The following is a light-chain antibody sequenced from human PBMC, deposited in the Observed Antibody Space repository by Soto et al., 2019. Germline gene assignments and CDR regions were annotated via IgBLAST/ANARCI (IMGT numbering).Light chain of an antibody. CDR2: ASS. CDR3: QQSYSTPT. Sequence: DIQMTQSPSSLSASVGDRVTITCRTSQSLSIYVNWYQQKPGKAPILLIYASSSLQSGVPSRFSGSGSGTDFTLTISSLEPEEFATYYCQQSYSTPTFGQGTKVEIK. J-gene: IGKJ2*01. CDR1: QSLSIY. V-gene: IGKV1-39*01.